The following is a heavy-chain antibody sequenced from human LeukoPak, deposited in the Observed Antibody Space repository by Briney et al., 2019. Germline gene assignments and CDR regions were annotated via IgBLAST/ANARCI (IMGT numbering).Heavy chain of an antibody. V-gene: IGHV1-46*01. Sequence: ASVKVSCXASGYTFTSYYMHWVRQAPGQGLEWMGIINPSGGSTSYAQKFQGRVTMTRDTSTSTVYMELSSLRSEDTAVYYCARDSGIVVVPAAMAFDYWGQGTLVTVSS. CDR1: GYTFTSYY. J-gene: IGHJ4*02. CDR2: INPSGGST. CDR3: ARDSGIVVVPAAMAFDY. D-gene: IGHD2-2*01.